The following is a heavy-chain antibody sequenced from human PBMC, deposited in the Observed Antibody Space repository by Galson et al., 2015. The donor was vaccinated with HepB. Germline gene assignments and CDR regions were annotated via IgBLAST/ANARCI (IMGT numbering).Heavy chain of an antibody. CDR2: IDPSDSYT. Sequence: QSGAEVKKPGESLRISCKGSGYNSTNHWISWVRQMPGKGLEWMGRIDPSDSYTQYSPSFQGHVTISSDKSISTAYLQWSSLKASDTAMYYCATASAPGGVSSGYDDAFDIWGQGTLVTVSS. J-gene: IGHJ3*02. V-gene: IGHV5-10-1*01. CDR1: GYNSTNHW. CDR3: ATASAPGGVSSGYDDAFDI. D-gene: IGHD3-22*01.